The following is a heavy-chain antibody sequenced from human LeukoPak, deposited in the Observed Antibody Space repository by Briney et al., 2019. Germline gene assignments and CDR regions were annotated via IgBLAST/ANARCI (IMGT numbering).Heavy chain of an antibody. D-gene: IGHD1-26*01. CDR3: ARLSGSYPGWFDP. V-gene: IGHV3-48*04. J-gene: IGHJ5*02. CDR1: GFTFSSYS. Sequence: GGSLRLSCAASGFTFSSYSMNWVRQAPGKGLEWVSYISSSSTIYYADSVKGRFTISRDNAKNSLYLQMNSLRAEDTAVYYCARLSGSYPGWFDPWGQGTLVTVSS. CDR2: ISSSSTI.